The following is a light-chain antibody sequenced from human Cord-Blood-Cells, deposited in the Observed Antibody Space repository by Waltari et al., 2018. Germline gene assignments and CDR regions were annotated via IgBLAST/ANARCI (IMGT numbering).Light chain of an antibody. CDR2: EGS. CDR3: CSYAGSSYVV. V-gene: IGLV2-23*01. J-gene: IGLJ2*01. Sequence: QSALTQPASVSGCPGQSITISCTGTSSDVGSYNLVSWYQQHPGKAPKLMIYEGSKRPSGVSNRFSGSNSGNTASLTISGLQAEDAADYYCCSYAGSSYVVFGGGTKLTV. CDR1: SSDVGSYNL.